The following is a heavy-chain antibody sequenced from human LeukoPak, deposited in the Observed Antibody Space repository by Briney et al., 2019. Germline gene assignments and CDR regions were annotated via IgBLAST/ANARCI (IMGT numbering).Heavy chain of an antibody. CDR1: GFTFSSYA. Sequence: GGSLRLSCAASGFTFSSYAMSWVRQAPGKGLEWVSSISGSSAYTYYADSVKGRFTISRDNSNNTLYLHMSSLRAEDTAVYYCAKTRTVTTYSFDYWGQGTLVTVSS. D-gene: IGHD4-17*01. V-gene: IGHV3-23*01. J-gene: IGHJ4*02. CDR2: ISGSSAYT. CDR3: AKTRTVTTYSFDY.